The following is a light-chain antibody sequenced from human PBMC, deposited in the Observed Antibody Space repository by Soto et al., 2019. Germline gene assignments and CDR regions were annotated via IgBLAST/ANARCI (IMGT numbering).Light chain of an antibody. J-gene: IGKJ3*01. CDR1: QGISNY. V-gene: IGKV1-27*01. CDR3: QKYDTVQFT. CDR2: AAS. Sequence: DIQMTQSPSSLSASVGDRVTITCRASQGISNYVAWYQQKPGKVPKLLISAASTLQSGVSSRFSGRGSGTDFTLTISSLQPEDVATYYCQKYDTVQFTFGPGTKVDFK.